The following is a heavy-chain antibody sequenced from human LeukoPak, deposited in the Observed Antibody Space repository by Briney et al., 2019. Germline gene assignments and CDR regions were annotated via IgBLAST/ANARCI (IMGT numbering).Heavy chain of an antibody. Sequence: GGSLRLSCAASGSTFSSYAMSWVRQAPGKGLEWVSAISGSGGSTYYADSVKGRFTISRDNSKNTLYLQMNSLRAEDTAVYYCAKTKDDSSGYYDYWGQGTLVTVSS. D-gene: IGHD3-22*01. CDR3: AKTKDDSSGYYDY. V-gene: IGHV3-23*01. CDR2: ISGSGGST. J-gene: IGHJ4*02. CDR1: GSTFSSYA.